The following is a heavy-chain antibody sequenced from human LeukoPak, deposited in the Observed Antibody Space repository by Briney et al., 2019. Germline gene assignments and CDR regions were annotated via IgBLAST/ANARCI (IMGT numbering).Heavy chain of an antibody. CDR3: AKVGCSGGSCYLSAFDI. Sequence: GGSLRLSCAASGSIFSGHGMPWVRQAPGKGLEWVSAISGSGGSTYYADSVKGRFTISRDNSKNTLYLQMNSLRAEDTAVYYCAKVGCSGGSCYLSAFDIWGQGTMVTVSS. CDR1: GSIFSGHG. D-gene: IGHD2-15*01. CDR2: ISGSGGST. V-gene: IGHV3-23*01. J-gene: IGHJ3*02.